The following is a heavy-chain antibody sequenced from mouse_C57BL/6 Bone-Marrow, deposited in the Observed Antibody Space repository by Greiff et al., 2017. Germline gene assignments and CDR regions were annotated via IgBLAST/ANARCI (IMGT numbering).Heavy chain of an antibody. CDR3: ATLSGYDGDY. Sequence: VQLQQSGPELVKPGASVKISCKASGYTFTDYYMNWVKQSHGKSLEWIGDINPNNGGTSYNQKFKGKATLTVDKSSSTAYMELRSLTSEDSAVYYCATLSGYDGDYWGQGTTLTVSS. CDR2: INPNNGGT. CDR1: GYTFTDYY. J-gene: IGHJ2*01. D-gene: IGHD2-2*01. V-gene: IGHV1-26*01.